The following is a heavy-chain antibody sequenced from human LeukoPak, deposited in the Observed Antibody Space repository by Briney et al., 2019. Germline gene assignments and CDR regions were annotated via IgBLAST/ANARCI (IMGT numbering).Heavy chain of an antibody. J-gene: IGHJ4*02. V-gene: IGHV3-33*01. CDR3: ARDRYYYGSGSYPGY. CDR2: IWYDGSNK. D-gene: IGHD3-10*01. CDR1: GFTFSSYG. Sequence: QSGRSLRLSCAASGFTFSSYGMHWVRQAPGKGLEWVAVIWYDGSNKYYADSVKGRFTISRDNSKNTLYLQMNSLRAEDTAVYYCARDRYYYGSGSYPGYWGQGTLVTVSS.